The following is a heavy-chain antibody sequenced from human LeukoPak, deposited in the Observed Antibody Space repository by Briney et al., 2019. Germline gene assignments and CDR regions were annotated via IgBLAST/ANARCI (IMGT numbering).Heavy chain of an antibody. D-gene: IGHD1-1*01. J-gene: IGHJ6*02. Sequence: SETLSLTCTVSGDSITRDSWSWIRQPPGKALEWIGYVFASGSTDYNPSLKSRVTISVDTSKNQFSLKLSSVTAADTAVYYCARGVDFGTHYYYGMDVWGQGTTVTVSS. CDR3: ARGVDFGTHYYYGMDV. CDR2: VFASGST. CDR1: GDSITRDS. V-gene: IGHV4-59*12.